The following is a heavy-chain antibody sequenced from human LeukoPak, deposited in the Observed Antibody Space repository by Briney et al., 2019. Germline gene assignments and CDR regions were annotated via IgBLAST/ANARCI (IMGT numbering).Heavy chain of an antibody. V-gene: IGHV3-30-3*01. D-gene: IGHD3-10*01. CDR3: ARGAEMMYRPLWFGEPLYGMDV. CDR1: GFTFSSYA. CDR2: ISYDGSNK. J-gene: IGHJ6*02. Sequence: QPGRSLRLSCAASGFTFSSYAMHWVRQAPGKGLEWVAVISYDGSNKYYADSVKGRFTISRDNSKNTLYLQMNSLRAEDTAVYYCARGAEMMYRPLWFGEPLYGMDVWGQGTTVTVSS.